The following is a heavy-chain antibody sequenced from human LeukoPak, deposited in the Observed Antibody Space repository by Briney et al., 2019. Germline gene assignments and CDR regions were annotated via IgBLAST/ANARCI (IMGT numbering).Heavy chain of an antibody. CDR1: GYSISSGYY. CDR2: IYYSGST. D-gene: IGHD3-9*01. CDR3: ARGSSYYDILTGYYYYYYMDV. Sequence: SETLSLTCTVSGYSISSGYYWGWIRQPPGKGLEWIGYIYYSGSTNYNPSLKSRVTISVDTSKNQSSLKLSSVTAADTAVYYCARGSSYYDILTGYYYYYYMDVWGKGTTVTISS. J-gene: IGHJ6*03. V-gene: IGHV4-61*01.